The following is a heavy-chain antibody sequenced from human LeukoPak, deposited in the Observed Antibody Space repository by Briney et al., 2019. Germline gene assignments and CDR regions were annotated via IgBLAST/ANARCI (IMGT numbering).Heavy chain of an antibody. CDR3: ARDPGYSGSYLFSVFDY. D-gene: IGHD1-26*01. J-gene: IGHJ4*02. CDR2: ISYDGSNK. Sequence: GGSLRLSCAASGFTFSSYAMHWVRQAPGKGLEWVAVISYDGSNKYYADSVKGRFTISRDNSKNTLYLQMNSLRAEDTAVYYRARDPGYSGSYLFSVFDYWGQGTLVTVSS. V-gene: IGHV3-30*01. CDR1: GFTFSSYA.